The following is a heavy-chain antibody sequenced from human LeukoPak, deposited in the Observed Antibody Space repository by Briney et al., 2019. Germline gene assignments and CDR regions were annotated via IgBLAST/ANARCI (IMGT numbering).Heavy chain of an antibody. CDR3: ARDRGQLWGVVTRFPYYYYGMDV. V-gene: IGHV3-48*01. CDR2: ISSSSSTI. D-gene: IGHD3-3*01. CDR1: GFTFSSYS. J-gene: IGHJ6*02. Sequence: HPGGSLRLSCAASGFTFSSYSMNWVRQAPGKGLEWVSYISSSSSTIYYADSVKGRFTISRDNAKNSLYLQMNSLRAEDTAVYYCARDRGQLWGVVTRFPYYYYGMDVWGQGTTVTVSS.